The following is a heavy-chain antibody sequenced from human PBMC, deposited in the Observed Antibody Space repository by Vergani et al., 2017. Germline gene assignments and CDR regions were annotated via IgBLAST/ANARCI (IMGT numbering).Heavy chain of an antibody. CDR1: GFTFSSYS. CDR3: ARDSRPYSGYDSGGDLYYYYYGMDV. J-gene: IGHJ6*02. V-gene: IGHV3-48*01. D-gene: IGHD5-12*01. Sequence: EVQLVESGGGLVQPGGSLRLSCAASGFTFSSYSMNWVRQAPGKGLEWVSYISSSSSTIYYADSVKGRFTISRDNAKNSLYLQMNSLRAEDTAVYYCARDSRPYSGYDSGGDLYYYYYGMDVWGQGTTVTVSS. CDR2: ISSSSSTI.